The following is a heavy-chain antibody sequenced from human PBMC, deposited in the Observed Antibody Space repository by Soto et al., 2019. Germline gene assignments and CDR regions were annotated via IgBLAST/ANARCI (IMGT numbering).Heavy chain of an antibody. CDR3: ARGLTDYYGSGSYPHY. D-gene: IGHD3-10*01. J-gene: IGHJ4*02. Sequence: QVQLQQWGAGLLKPSETLSLTCAVYGGSFSGYYWSWIRQPPGKGLEWIGEINHSGSTNYNPSLKSRVTISVDTSKNQFSLKLSSVTAADTAVYYCARGLTDYYGSGSYPHYWGQGTLVTVSS. CDR1: GGSFSGYY. CDR2: INHSGST. V-gene: IGHV4-34*01.